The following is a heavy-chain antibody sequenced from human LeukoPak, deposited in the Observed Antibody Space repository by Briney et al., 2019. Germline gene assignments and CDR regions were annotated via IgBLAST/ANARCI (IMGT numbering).Heavy chain of an antibody. J-gene: IGHJ3*02. Sequence: PGGSLRLSCAASGFTFSSYVMHWVRQAPGKGLEWVAVISYDGSNKYYADSVKGRFTISRDNSKNTLYLQMNSLRAEDTAVYYCARGPPRLNYAFDIWGQGTMVTVSS. CDR1: GFTFSSYV. V-gene: IGHV3-30*04. CDR2: ISYDGSNK. CDR3: ARGPPRLNYAFDI. D-gene: IGHD1-7*01.